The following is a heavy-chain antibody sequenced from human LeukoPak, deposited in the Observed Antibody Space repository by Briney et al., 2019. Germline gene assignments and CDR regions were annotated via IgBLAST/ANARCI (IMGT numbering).Heavy chain of an antibody. CDR1: GGSISSSNW. D-gene: IGHD1-26*01. CDR3: ARGRGYSNR. Sequence: SETLSLTCAVSGGSISSSNWWSWVRQPPGKGLEWIGEINHSGSTNYNPSLKSRVTISVDTSKNQFSLKLSSVTAADTAVYYCARGRGYSNRWGQGTLVTVSS. V-gene: IGHV4-4*02. J-gene: IGHJ4*02. CDR2: INHSGST.